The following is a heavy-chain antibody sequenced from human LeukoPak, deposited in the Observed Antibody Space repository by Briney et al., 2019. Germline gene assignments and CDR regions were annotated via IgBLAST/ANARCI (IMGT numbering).Heavy chain of an antibody. CDR1: GGSITSGNW. J-gene: IGHJ6*03. CDR2: IHHGGTT. V-gene: IGHV4-4*02. Sequence: SGTLSLTCAVSGGSITSGNWWTWVRQSPGKGLEWIGEIHHGGTTNYNPSLKSRVTISVDKSKNQFSLKPNSVTAADTAVYYCAKKDYYYMDVWGKGTTVTVSS. CDR3: AKKDYYYMDV.